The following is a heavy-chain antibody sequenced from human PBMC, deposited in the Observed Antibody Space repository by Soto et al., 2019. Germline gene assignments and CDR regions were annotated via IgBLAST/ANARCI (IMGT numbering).Heavy chain of an antibody. CDR2: IDPGDYYT. CDR3: ARTPAPYYFDY. CDR1: GYSFTSYW. J-gene: IGHJ4*02. Sequence: GEFLKISCKGSGYSFTSYWIGWVRQMPGKGLELIGIIDPGDYYTRYSPSFQGQVTISADKSISTAYLQWSSLKASDTAMYYCARTPAPYYFDYWGQGTLVTVSS. V-gene: IGHV5-51*01.